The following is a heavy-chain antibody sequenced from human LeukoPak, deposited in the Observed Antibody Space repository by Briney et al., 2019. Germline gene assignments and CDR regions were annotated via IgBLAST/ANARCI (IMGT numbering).Heavy chain of an antibody. Sequence: GSLRLSCAASGFTFSDYYMSWIRQAPGKGLEWVSYISSSGSTIYYADSVKGRFTISRDNSKNTLYLQMNSLRAEDTAVYYCAKFRVMTTVTNAFDIWGQGTMVTVSS. CDR3: AKFRVMTTVTNAFDI. D-gene: IGHD4-17*01. CDR2: ISSSGSTI. V-gene: IGHV3-11*01. J-gene: IGHJ3*02. CDR1: GFTFSDYY.